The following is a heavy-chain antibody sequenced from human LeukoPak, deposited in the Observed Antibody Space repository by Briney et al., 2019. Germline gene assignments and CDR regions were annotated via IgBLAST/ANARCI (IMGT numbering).Heavy chain of an antibody. V-gene: IGHV4-59*01. J-gene: IGHJ4*02. D-gene: IGHD5-24*01. CDR1: GGSIGSYY. CDR3: ARGKGWLPDY. CDR2: IDYSGRT. Sequence: SETLSLTCTVSGGSIGSYYWSWIRQPPGKGLEWIGYIDYSGRTNYNPSLKSRVTISVDTSKNQFSLKLTSVTAAETAVYYCARGKGWLPDYWGQGTQVTVSS.